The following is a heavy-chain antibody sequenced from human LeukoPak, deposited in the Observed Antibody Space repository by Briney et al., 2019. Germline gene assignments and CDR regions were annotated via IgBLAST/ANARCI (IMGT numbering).Heavy chain of an antibody. J-gene: IGHJ5*02. CDR2: IYYSGST. CDR1: GGSISSYY. Sequence: SETLSLTCTVSGGSISSYYWSWIRQPPGKGVEWIGYIYYSGSTNYNPSLKSRVTISVDASKNQFSLKLSSVTAADTAVYYCARDLGYGDYVGGFAPWGQGPLVTVSS. CDR3: ARDLGYGDYVGGFAP. V-gene: IGHV4-59*01. D-gene: IGHD4-17*01.